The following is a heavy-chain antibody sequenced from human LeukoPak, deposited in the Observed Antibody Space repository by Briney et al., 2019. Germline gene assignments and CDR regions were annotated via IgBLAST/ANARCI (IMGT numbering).Heavy chain of an antibody. D-gene: IGHD3-3*01. CDR2: IRDYGSSQ. J-gene: IGHJ4*02. CDR1: GFTFSNFG. Sequence: GGSLRLSCVASGFTFSNFGMRWVRQAPGKGLEWVAFIRDYGSSQYYADSVRGRFTISRDNSKNTVSLQMNSLTAADTAVYFCARRSDYWSGVYTTSLDSWGQGTLVIVSS. V-gene: IGHV3-30*02. CDR3: ARRSDYWSGVYTTSLDS.